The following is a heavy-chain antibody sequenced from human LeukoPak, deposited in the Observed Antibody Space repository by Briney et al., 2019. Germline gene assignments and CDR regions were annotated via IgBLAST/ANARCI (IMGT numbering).Heavy chain of an antibody. V-gene: IGHV3-53*01. CDR1: GFTVSSNY. Sequence: GGSLRLSRAASGFTVSSNYMSWVRQAPGKGLEWVSVIYSGGSTYYADSVKGRFTISRDNSKNTLYLQMNSLRAEDTAVYYCARVSRPGGDSKPYYYYGMDVWGQGTTVTVSS. D-gene: IGHD2-21*02. CDR3: ARVSRPGGDSKPYYYYGMDV. J-gene: IGHJ6*02. CDR2: IYSGGST.